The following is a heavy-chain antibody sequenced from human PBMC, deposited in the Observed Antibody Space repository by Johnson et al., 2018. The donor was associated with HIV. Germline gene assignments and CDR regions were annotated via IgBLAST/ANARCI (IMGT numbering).Heavy chain of an antibody. CDR2: LWYDGSNK. J-gene: IGHJ3*02. CDR1: GFTFDDYA. Sequence: QVQLVESGGGLVQPGRSLKLSCAASGFTFDDYAMHWVRQAPGKGLEWVAVLWYDGSNKYYADSVKGRFTISRDNSKNTLYLQMNSLRAEDTAVYYCARSRDYGPARSAFDIWGQGTMVTVSS. CDR3: ARSRDYGPARSAFDI. D-gene: IGHD4-17*01. V-gene: IGHV3-33*08.